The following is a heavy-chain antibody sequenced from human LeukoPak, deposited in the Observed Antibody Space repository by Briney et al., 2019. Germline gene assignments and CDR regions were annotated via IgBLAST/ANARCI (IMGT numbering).Heavy chain of an antibody. V-gene: IGHV1-2*02. D-gene: IGHD3-10*01. CDR1: GYTFTSYD. CDR3: ASPYGSGMQGYYYYMDV. Sequence: ASVKVSCKASGYTFTSYDINWVRQAPGQGLEWMGWINPNSGGTNYAQKFQGRVTMTRDTSISTAYMELSRLRSDDTAVYYCASPYGSGMQGYYYYMDVWGKGPTVTIS. J-gene: IGHJ6*03. CDR2: INPNSGGT.